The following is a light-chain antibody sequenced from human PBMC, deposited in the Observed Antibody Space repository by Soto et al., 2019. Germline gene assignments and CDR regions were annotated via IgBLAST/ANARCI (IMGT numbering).Light chain of an antibody. J-gene: IGLJ3*02. V-gene: IGLV2-14*03. CDR3: SSYTTSGSWV. Sequence: QSVVTQPASVSGSPGQSITISCTGTSSDVGAYNYVSWYQQHPGKAPKVIINDVSNRPSGVSNRFSSSKSGNTASLTISGLQAEDEADYYCSSYTTSGSWVFGGGTKLTVL. CDR1: SSDVGAYNY. CDR2: DVS.